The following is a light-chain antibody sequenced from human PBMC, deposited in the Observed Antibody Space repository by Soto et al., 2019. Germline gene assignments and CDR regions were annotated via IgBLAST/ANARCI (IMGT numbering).Light chain of an antibody. CDR1: QTLSSD. J-gene: IGKJ2*01. CDR2: AAS. V-gene: IGKV1-39*01. CDR3: QQSHSIPYT. Sequence: DIQMTQSPSSLSASVGDRVTITCRASQTLSSDLNWYQQKPGKAPKLLIYAASSLQSGVRSRFSGSGSGTDFTLTTSSLQPEDFATYYCQQSHSIPYTFGQGTKLEIK.